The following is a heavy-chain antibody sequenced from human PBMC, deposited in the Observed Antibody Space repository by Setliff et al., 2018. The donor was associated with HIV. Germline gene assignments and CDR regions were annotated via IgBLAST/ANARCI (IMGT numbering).Heavy chain of an antibody. CDR1: GFTFDSYS. Sequence: GESLRLSCATSGFTFDSYSIIWVRQAPGKGLEWVSYISGLGGGTIYYADSVRGRFTISRDDAEKSVYLQMNSLRAEDTAVYYCARAGVVEGYYYYYYMDVWGKGTTGTVSS. V-gene: IGHV3-48*01. J-gene: IGHJ6*03. CDR3: ARAGVVEGYYYYYYMDV. D-gene: IGHD2-15*01. CDR2: ISGLGGGTI.